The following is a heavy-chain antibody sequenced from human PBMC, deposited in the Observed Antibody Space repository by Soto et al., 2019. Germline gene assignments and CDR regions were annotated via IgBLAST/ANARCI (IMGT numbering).Heavy chain of an antibody. CDR2: ISGSGGST. CDR3: AKVPGWEGHEPNDY. D-gene: IGHD1-26*01. CDR1: GFTFSSYA. V-gene: IGHV3-23*01. Sequence: GGSLRLSCAASGFTFSSYAMSWVRQAPGKGLEWVSAISGSGGSTYYADSVKGRFTISRDNSKNTLYLQMNSLRAEDTAVYYCAKVPGWEGHEPNDYWGQGTLVTVSS. J-gene: IGHJ4*02.